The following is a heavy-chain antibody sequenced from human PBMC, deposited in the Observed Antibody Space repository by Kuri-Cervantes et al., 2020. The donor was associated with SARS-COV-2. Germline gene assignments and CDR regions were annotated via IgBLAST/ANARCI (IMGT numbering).Heavy chain of an antibody. CDR3: ARDLSSGLWAFDY. CDR2: ISSSSSNI. CDR1: GFTFSSYS. Sequence: GESLRLSCAASGFTFSSYSMNWVRQAPGKGLEWVSYISSSSSNIYYADSVKGRFTISRDNAKNSLYLQMNSLRAEDTAVYYCARDLSSGLWAFDYWGQGTLVTVSS. V-gene: IGHV3-48*01. J-gene: IGHJ4*02. D-gene: IGHD3-10*01.